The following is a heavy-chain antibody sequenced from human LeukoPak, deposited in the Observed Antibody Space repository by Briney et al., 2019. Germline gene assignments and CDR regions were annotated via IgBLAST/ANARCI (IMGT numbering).Heavy chain of an antibody. V-gene: IGHV3-48*03. Sequence: GGSLRLSCAASGFTFSSYEMNWVRQAPGKGLEWVSYISSSGSTIYYADSVKGRFTVSRDNAKNSLYLQMYSLRVEDTAVYYCTRDSGRFRLDYWGQGILVTVSS. J-gene: IGHJ4*02. D-gene: IGHD6-19*01. CDR1: GFTFSSYE. CDR2: ISSSGSTI. CDR3: TRDSGRFRLDY.